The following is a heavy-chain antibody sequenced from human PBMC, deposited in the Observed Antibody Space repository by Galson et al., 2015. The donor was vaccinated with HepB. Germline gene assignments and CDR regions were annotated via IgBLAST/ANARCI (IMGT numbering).Heavy chain of an antibody. J-gene: IGHJ6*02. Sequence: SLRLSCAASGFTFSSYGMHWVRQAPGKGLEWVAVISYDGSNKYYADSVKGRFTISRDNSKNTLYLQMNSLRAEDTAVYYCAKARIQSYYYYGMDVWGQGTTVTVSS. D-gene: IGHD5-18*01. CDR3: AKARIQSYYYYGMDV. V-gene: IGHV3-30*18. CDR1: GFTFSSYG. CDR2: ISYDGSNK.